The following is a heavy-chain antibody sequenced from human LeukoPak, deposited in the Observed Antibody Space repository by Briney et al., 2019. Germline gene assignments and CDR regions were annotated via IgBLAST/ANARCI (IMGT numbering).Heavy chain of an antibody. V-gene: IGHV3-23*01. CDR3: AKDRPTVYSSSWLHFLDS. D-gene: IGHD6-13*01. CDR1: GFTLSTYA. CDR2: TSSSDAGT. Sequence: GGSLRLSCAASGFTLSTYAMSWVRQTPGKGLEWVAATSSSDAGTYHADSVKGRFTVSRDNSKNTLYLQMNSLRADDTAVYYCAKDRPTVYSSSWLHFLDSWGQGTLVTVSS. J-gene: IGHJ4*02.